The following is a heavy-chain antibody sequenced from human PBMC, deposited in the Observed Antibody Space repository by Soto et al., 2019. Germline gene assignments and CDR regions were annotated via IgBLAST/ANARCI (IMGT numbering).Heavy chain of an antibody. D-gene: IGHD3-16*02. CDR3: TTQYYDYIWGSYRPPRPDY. CDR1: GFTFSNAW. J-gene: IGHJ4*02. Sequence: EVQLVESGGGLVKPGGSLRLSCAASGFTFSNAWMSWVRQAPGKGLEWVGRIKSKTDGGTTDYAAPVKGRFTISRDDSKNTLYLQMNSLKTEDTAVYYCTTQYYDYIWGSYRPPRPDYWGQGTLVTVSS. V-gene: IGHV3-15*01. CDR2: IKSKTDGGTT.